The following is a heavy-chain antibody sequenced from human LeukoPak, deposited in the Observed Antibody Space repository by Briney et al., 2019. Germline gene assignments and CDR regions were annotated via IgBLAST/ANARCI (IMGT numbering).Heavy chain of an antibody. CDR3: AGGSPYDTMVRGVIHY. J-gene: IGHJ4*02. CDR1: GFTFSSYW. V-gene: IGHV3-7*01. Sequence: GGSLRLSCAASGFTFSSYWMSWVRQAPGKGLEWVANIKQDGSEKYYVDSVKGRFTISRDNAKNSLYLQMNSLRAEDTAVYYCAGGSPYDTMVRGVIHYWGQGTLVTVSS. CDR2: IKQDGSEK. D-gene: IGHD3-10*01.